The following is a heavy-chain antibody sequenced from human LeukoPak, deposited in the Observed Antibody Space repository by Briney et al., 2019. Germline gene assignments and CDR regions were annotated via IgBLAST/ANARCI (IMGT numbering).Heavy chain of an antibody. D-gene: IGHD1-1*01. V-gene: IGHV4-34*01. Sequence: SETLSLTCAVYGGSFSGYYWSWIRQPPGKGLEWIGEINHSGSTNYNPSLKSRVTISVDTSKNQFSLKLSSVTAADTAAYYCARKGRRGPRGWFDPWGQGTLVTVSS. CDR1: GGSFSGYY. CDR2: INHSGST. J-gene: IGHJ5*02. CDR3: ARKGRRGPRGWFDP.